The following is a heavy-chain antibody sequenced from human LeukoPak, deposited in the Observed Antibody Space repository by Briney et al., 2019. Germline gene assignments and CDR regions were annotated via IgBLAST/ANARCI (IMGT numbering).Heavy chain of an antibody. CDR3: AREAGSGSDGDAFDI. Sequence: GRSLRLSCAASGFTFSSYGMHWVRQAPGKGLEWVAFIRYDGSNKYYADSVKGRFTISRDNSKNTLYLQMNSLRAEDTAVYYCAREAGSGSDGDAFDIWGQGTMVTVSS. V-gene: IGHV3-30*02. J-gene: IGHJ3*02. CDR2: IRYDGSNK. D-gene: IGHD3-10*01. CDR1: GFTFSSYG.